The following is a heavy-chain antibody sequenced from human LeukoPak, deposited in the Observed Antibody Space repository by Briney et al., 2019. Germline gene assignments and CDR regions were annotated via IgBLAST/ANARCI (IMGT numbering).Heavy chain of an antibody. V-gene: IGHV3-23*01. CDR1: GFTFNDYA. CDR2: ITNNGKNT. D-gene: IGHD2-8*01. CDR3: AKGGRWVYAVYYMDV. Sequence: GGSLRLSCVLSGFTFNDYAMSWVRQAPGKGLEWVSAITNNGKNTYYADSVKGRFTISIDNSNNTLYLQVNSLRVEDTAVYYCAKGGRWVYAVYYMDVWGKGTTVAVSS. J-gene: IGHJ6*03.